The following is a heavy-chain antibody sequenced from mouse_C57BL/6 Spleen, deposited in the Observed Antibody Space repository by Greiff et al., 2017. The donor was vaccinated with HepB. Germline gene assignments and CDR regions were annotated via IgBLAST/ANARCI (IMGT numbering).Heavy chain of an antibody. Sequence: VQLQQSGPELVKPGASVKIPCKASGYTFTDYNMDWVKQSHGKSLEWIGDINPNNGGTIYNQKFKGKATLTVDKSSSTAYMELRSLTAEDTAVYYCARRDYGSSLFDYWGQGTTLTVSS. J-gene: IGHJ2*01. V-gene: IGHV1-18*01. D-gene: IGHD1-1*01. CDR1: GYTFTDYN. CDR2: INPNNGGT. CDR3: ARRDYGSSLFDY.